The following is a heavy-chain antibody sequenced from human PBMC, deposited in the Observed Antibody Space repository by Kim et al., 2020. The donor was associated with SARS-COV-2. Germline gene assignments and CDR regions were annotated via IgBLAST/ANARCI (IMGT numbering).Heavy chain of an antibody. CDR2: INHSGST. Sequence: SETLSLTCAVYGGSFSGYYWSWIRQPPGKGLEWIGEINHSGSTNYNPSLKSRVTISVDTSKNQFSLKLSSVTAADTAVYYCARGLNIVVVPAARGWFDPWGQGTLVTVSS. CDR1: GGSFSGYY. V-gene: IGHV4-34*01. D-gene: IGHD2-2*01. CDR3: ARGLNIVVVPAARGWFDP. J-gene: IGHJ5*02.